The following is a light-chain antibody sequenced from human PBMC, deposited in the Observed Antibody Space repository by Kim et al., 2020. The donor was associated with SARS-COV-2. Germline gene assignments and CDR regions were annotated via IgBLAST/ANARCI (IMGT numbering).Light chain of an antibody. CDR2: RNN. Sequence: QTATLTCPGNSNNVGNQGAAWLQQHQGHPPKLLSYRNNNRPSGISERLSASRSGNTASLTITGLQPEDEADYYRSAWDSSLSAWVFGGGTQLTVL. CDR1: SNNVGNQG. CDR3: SAWDSSLSAWV. V-gene: IGLV10-54*01. J-gene: IGLJ3*02.